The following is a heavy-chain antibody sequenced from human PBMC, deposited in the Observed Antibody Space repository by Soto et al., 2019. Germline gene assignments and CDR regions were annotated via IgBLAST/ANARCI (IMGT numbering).Heavy chain of an antibody. J-gene: IGHJ4*02. CDR1: GFTFSSYS. V-gene: IGHV3-48*01. CDR2: ISSSSSTT. D-gene: IGHD3-22*01. CDR3: ARGLYYYDSSGYWGY. Sequence: EVQLVESGGGLVQPGGSLRLSCAASGFTFSSYSMNWVRQAPGKGLEWVSYISSSSSTTYYGDSVKGRFTISRDNAKNSLYLQMNSLRAEDTAVYYCARGLYYYDSSGYWGYWGQGTLVTVSS.